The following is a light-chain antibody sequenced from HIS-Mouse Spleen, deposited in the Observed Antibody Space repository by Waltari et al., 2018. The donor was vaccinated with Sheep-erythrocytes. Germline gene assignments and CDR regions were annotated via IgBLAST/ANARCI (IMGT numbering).Light chain of an antibody. CDR2: DAS. CDR3: QQRSNWYT. V-gene: IGKV3-11*01. CDR1: QSVSSY. J-gene: IGKJ2*01. Sequence: EIMLTQSPATLSLSPGERATLSCRASQSVSSYLAWYQQKPGQAPRLLIYDASNRATGIPARFSGSGSGTDFTLTISSLEPEDFAVYYCQQRSNWYTFGQGTKVEIK.